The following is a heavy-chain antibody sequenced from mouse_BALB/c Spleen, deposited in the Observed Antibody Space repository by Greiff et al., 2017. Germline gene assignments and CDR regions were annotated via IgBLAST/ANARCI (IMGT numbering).Heavy chain of an antibody. CDR1: GYTFTSYY. V-gene: IGHV1S81*02. J-gene: IGHJ2*01. CDR3: TRGGSSWAY. D-gene: IGHD1-1*01. CDR2: INPSNGGT. Sequence: VQLQESGAELVKPGASVKLSCKASGYTFTSYYMYWVKQRPGQGLEWIGEINPSNGGTNFNEKFKSKATLTVDKSSSTAYMQLSSLTSEDSAVYYCTRGGSSWAYWGQGTTLTVSS.